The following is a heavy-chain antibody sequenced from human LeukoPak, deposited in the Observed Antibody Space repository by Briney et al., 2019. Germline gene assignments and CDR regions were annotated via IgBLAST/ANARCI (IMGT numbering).Heavy chain of an antibody. CDR3: AKGGGSSSWYEIIDY. V-gene: IGHV3-30*18. CDR1: GFTFSSYG. CDR2: ISYDGSNK. J-gene: IGHJ4*02. D-gene: IGHD6-13*01. Sequence: GGSLRLSCAASGFTFSSYGMHWVRQAPGKGLEWVAVISYDGSNKYYADSVKGRFTISRDNSKNTLYLQMNSLRAEDTAVYYCAKGGGSSSWYEIIDYWGQGTLVTVSS.